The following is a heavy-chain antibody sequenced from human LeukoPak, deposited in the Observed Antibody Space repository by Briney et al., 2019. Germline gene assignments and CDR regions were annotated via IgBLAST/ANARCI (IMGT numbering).Heavy chain of an antibody. J-gene: IGHJ5*02. CDR2: MNPNSGNT. Sequence: VASVKVSCKASGDTFTSYDIKWVRQATGQGLEWMGWMNPNSGNTGYAQKFQGRVTITRNTSISTAYMELSSLRSEDTAVYYCARAAEKLRYFDWLMSSNWFDPWGQGTLVTVSS. D-gene: IGHD3-9*01. CDR3: ARAAEKLRYFDWLMSSNWFDP. CDR1: GDTFTSYD. V-gene: IGHV1-8*03.